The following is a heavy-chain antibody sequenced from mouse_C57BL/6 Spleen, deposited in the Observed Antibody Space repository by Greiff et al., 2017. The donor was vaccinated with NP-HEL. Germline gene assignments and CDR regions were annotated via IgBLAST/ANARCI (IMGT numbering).Heavy chain of an antibody. CDR3: ARLLRRNYAMDY. CDR2: ISYDGSN. V-gene: IGHV3-6*01. D-gene: IGHD1-1*01. CDR1: GYSITSGYY. Sequence: EVQLQQSGPGLVKPSQSLSLTCSVTGYSITSGYYWNWIRQFPGNKLEWMGYISYDGSNNYNPSLKNRISITRDTSKNQFFLKLNSVTTEDTATYYCARLLRRNYAMDYWGQGTSVTVSS. J-gene: IGHJ4*01.